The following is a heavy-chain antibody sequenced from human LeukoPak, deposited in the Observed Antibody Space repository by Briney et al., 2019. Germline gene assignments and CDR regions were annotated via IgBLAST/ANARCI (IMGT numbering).Heavy chain of an antibody. CDR2: ISSSGSTI. J-gene: IGHJ5*02. CDR1: GFTFSSYE. Sequence: GGSLRLSCAASGFTFSSYEMNWARQAPGKGLEWVSYISSSGSTIYYADSVKGRFTISRDNAKNSLYLQMNSLRVEDTAVYYCSREGHNGSGGFSTAWGQGTLVTVSS. CDR3: SREGHNGSGGFSTA. V-gene: IGHV3-48*03. D-gene: IGHD3-10*01.